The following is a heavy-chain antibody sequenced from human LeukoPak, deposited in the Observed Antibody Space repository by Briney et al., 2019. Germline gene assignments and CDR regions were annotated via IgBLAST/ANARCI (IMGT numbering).Heavy chain of an antibody. Sequence: GGSLRLSCAASGFTFSSYGMHWVRQAPGKGLEWVAVIWYDGSNKYYADSVKGRFTISRDNSKNTLYLQMNSLRAEDTAVYYCARLCDFGIAPSFVPWGQGTLVTVSS. CDR3: ARLCDFGIAPSFVP. V-gene: IGHV3-33*01. J-gene: IGHJ5*02. CDR2: IWYDGSNK. CDR1: GFTFSSYG. D-gene: IGHD4/OR15-4a*01.